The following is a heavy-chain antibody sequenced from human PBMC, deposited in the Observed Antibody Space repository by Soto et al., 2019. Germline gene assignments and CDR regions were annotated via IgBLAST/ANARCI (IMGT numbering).Heavy chain of an antibody. CDR2: IYYSGST. CDR3: ASEFTSDCSGGSCCYFDY. J-gene: IGHJ4*02. D-gene: IGHD2-15*01. CDR1: GGSISSGGYY. V-gene: IGHV4-31*02. Sequence: SETLSLTCTVSGGSISSGGYYWSWIRQHPGKGLEWIGYIYYSGSTYYNPSLKSRVTISVDTSKNQFSLKLSSVTAADTAVYYCASEFTSDCSGGSCCYFDYWGQGTLVTVSS.